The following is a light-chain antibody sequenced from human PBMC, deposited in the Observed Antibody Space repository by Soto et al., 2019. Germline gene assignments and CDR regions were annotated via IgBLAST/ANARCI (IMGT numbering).Light chain of an antibody. CDR2: TNN. CDR1: NSNIGSNT. J-gene: IGLJ3*02. V-gene: IGLV1-44*01. Sequence: QSVLTQPPSASGTPGQRVTISCSGSNSNIGSNTVNWYQQLPGTAPKLLIYTNNQRPSGVPDRFSGSKSGSSASLAISGLQSDDEADYYCSSFTGITTLIVFGGGTKLTVL. CDR3: SSFTGITTLIV.